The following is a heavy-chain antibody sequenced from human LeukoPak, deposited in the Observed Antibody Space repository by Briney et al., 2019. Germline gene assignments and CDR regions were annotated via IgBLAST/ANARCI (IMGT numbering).Heavy chain of an antibody. Sequence: PSETLSLTCTVSGVSIRSYYWSWIRQPPGKGLEWIGYISFSGITNYNPSLKSRLTISVDTSKNQFSLKLGSVTAADTAVYYCASYRGGYNFDYWGQGTLVTISS. V-gene: IGHV4-59*01. CDR3: ASYRGGYNFDY. J-gene: IGHJ4*02. CDR2: ISFSGIT. D-gene: IGHD5-24*01. CDR1: GVSIRSYY.